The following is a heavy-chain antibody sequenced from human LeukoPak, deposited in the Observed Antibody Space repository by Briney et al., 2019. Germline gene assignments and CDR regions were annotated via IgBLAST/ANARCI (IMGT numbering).Heavy chain of an antibody. V-gene: IGHV4-39*01. D-gene: IGHD2-21*02. CDR2: IYYSGTT. J-gene: IGHJ4*02. Sequence: SETLSLTCSVSGGSISSSDHFWGWIRQPPGKGLVWIGSIYYSGTTYYNPSLKSRVTISVDMSKNQFSLKLSSVTAADTAVYYCARHSDRTAYTAKGFDYWGQGTLVTVSS. CDR3: ARHSDRTAYTAKGFDY. CDR1: GGSISSSDHF.